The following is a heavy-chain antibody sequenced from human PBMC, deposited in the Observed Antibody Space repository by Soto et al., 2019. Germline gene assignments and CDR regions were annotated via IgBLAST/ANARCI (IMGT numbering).Heavy chain of an antibody. Sequence: EGSGFSFSSYPIHWVRQAPGKGLEWVAVISYDGINKYYGESVRGRFTISRDDSKNTVYLQMNSLRGEDTAIYYCGRDNMIQLWPPSSVDSWGQGALVTVSS. D-gene: IGHD5-18*01. CDR1: GFSFSSYP. CDR3: GRDNMIQLWPPSSVDS. J-gene: IGHJ4*02. CDR2: ISYDGINK. V-gene: IGHV3-30*04.